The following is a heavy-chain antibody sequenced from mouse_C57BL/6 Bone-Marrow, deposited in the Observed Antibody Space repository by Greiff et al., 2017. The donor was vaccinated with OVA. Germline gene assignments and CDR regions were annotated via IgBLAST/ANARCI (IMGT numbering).Heavy chain of an antibody. J-gene: IGHJ3*01. CDR3: ARGLADDGYYWFAY. CDR1: GYTFTDYY. D-gene: IGHD2-3*01. V-gene: IGHV1-26*01. Sequence: EVQLQQSGPELVKPGASVKISCKASGYTFTDYYMNWVKQSHGKSLEWIGDINPNNGGTSYNQKFKGKATLTVDKSSSTAYMELRSLTSEDSAVYYCARGLADDGYYWFAYWGQGTLVTVSA. CDR2: INPNNGGT.